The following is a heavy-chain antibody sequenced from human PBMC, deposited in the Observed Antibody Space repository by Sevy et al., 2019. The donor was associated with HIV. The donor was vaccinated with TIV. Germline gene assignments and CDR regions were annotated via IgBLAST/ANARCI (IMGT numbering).Heavy chain of an antibody. V-gene: IGHV4-34*01. J-gene: IGHJ6*02. Sequence: SQTLSLTCAVYGGSFSGYYWSWIRQPPGKGLEWIGEINHSGSTNYNPSLKSRVTISVDTSKNQFSLKLSSVTAADTAVYYCAGGRRRDSSGYYYYYYYGMDVWGQGTTVTVSS. CDR1: GGSFSGYY. CDR2: INHSGST. CDR3: AGGRRRDSSGYYYYYYYGMDV. D-gene: IGHD3-22*01.